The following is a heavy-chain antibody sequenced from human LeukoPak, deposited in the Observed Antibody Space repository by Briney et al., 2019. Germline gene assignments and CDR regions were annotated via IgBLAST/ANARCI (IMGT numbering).Heavy chain of an antibody. Sequence: PSETLSLTCTVSGVSISSYYWSWLRQPPGKGLEWIGYIYYSGSTNYNPSLKSRVTISVDTSKNQFSLKLSSVTAADTAVYYCARVPPGYSPFPGPFDYWGQGTLVTVSS. D-gene: IGHD4-11*01. J-gene: IGHJ4*02. V-gene: IGHV4-59*01. CDR1: GVSISSYY. CDR2: IYYSGST. CDR3: ARVPPGYSPFPGPFDY.